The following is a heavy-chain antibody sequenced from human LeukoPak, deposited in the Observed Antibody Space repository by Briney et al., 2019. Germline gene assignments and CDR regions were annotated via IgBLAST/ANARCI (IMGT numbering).Heavy chain of an antibody. J-gene: IGHJ5*02. Sequence: SETLSLTCTVSGGSVSSGSYYWSWIRQPPGKGPEWIGYIYYSGSTNYNPSLKSRVTISVDTSKNQFSLKLSSVTAADTAVYYCARGNYCSGGSCYWFDPWGQGTLVTVSS. CDR3: ARGNYCSGGSCYWFDP. CDR1: GGSVSSGSYY. V-gene: IGHV4-61*01. D-gene: IGHD2-15*01. CDR2: IYYSGST.